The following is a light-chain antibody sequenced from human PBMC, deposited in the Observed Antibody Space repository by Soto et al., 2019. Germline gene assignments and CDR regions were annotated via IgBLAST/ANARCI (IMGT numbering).Light chain of an antibody. CDR1: SSNIGSHT. V-gene: IGLV1-44*01. Sequence: QLVLTQPPSASGTPGQRVTISCSGSSSNIGSHTVNWYQQLPGTAPKLLIYSNNQRPSGVPDRFSGSKSGTSASLAISGPQSEDEADYYCAAWDDSLNGVVFGGGTKLTVL. CDR2: SNN. J-gene: IGLJ2*01. CDR3: AAWDDSLNGVV.